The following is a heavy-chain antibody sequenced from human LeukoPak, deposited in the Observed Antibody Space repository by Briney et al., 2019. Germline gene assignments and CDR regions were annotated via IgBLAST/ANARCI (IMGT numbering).Heavy chain of an antibody. J-gene: IGHJ4*02. CDR1: GFTYSSYW. CDR3: ARPPPYGSGSYPLDY. V-gene: IGHV3-7*01. CDR2: IKQDGSEK. Sequence: GGSLRLSCAASGFTYSSYWMSWVRQAPGKGLEWVANIKQDGSEKYYVDSVKGRFTISRDNAKTSLYLQMNSLRAEDTAVYYCARPPPYGSGSYPLDYWGQGTLVTVSS. D-gene: IGHD3-10*01.